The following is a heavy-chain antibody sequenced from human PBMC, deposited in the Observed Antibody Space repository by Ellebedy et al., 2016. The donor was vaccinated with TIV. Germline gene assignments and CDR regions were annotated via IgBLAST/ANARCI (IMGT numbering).Heavy chain of an antibody. J-gene: IGHJ4*02. Sequence: MPSETLSLTCAASGGPISSSTWWPWVRQAPGRGLEWIGVVYHSGSTYYNPSLESRVTISVDKSKNQFSLKLISVTAADTAMYFCARDRDVTSRGILDAWGQGILVTVSS. CDR1: GGPISSSTW. CDR2: VYHSGST. CDR3: ARDRDVTSRGILDA. V-gene: IGHV4-4*02. D-gene: IGHD1-14*01.